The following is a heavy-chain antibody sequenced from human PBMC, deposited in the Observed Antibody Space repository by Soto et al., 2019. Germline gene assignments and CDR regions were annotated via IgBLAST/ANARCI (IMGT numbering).Heavy chain of an antibody. Sequence: QVQLQQSGPGLVKPSQTLSLTCAISRDTVSSNTATWNWIRQSPSRGLEWLGRTFYRSKWYNDYAVSLTSRITIDPDTSKIQFSLQLKSVTPEDSAVYYCSRDIVTNTRGGGGMVVWGHGTRVSVSS. CDR1: RDTVSSNTAT. CDR2: TFYRSKWYN. V-gene: IGHV6-1*01. J-gene: IGHJ6*02. D-gene: IGHD2-15*01. CDR3: SRDIVTNTRGGGGMVV.